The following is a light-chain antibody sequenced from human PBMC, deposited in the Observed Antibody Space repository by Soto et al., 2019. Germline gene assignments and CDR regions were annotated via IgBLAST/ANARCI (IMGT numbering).Light chain of an antibody. CDR3: QSGGAGIL. V-gene: IGLV4-69*01. Sequence: QSVLTQSPSASASLGASVKLTCTLSSGHSSYAIAWHQQQPEKGPRYLMKLNSDGSHSKGDGIPDRFSGSSSGAERYLTISSLQCEAEAYSYCQSGGAGILFGGGTKLTVL. CDR2: LNSDGSH. CDR1: SGHSSYA. J-gene: IGLJ2*01.